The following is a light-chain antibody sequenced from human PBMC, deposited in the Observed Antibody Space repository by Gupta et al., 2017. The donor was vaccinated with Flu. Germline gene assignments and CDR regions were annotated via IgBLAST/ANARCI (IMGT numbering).Light chain of an antibody. CDR3: QQSDSLPFT. Sequence: PSSLSASVGDRVTITCRTSQSIDNYLNWFQQKPGKAPKLLIYATTNLQSGVPSRFSGSASGTDVTLTISRLQPEDFATYYCQQSDSLPFTFGHGTKVDIK. V-gene: IGKV1-39*01. CDR2: ATT. CDR1: QSIDNY. J-gene: IGKJ3*01.